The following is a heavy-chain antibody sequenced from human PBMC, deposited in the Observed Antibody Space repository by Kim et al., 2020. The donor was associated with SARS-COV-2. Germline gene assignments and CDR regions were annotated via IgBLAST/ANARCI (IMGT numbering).Heavy chain of an antibody. V-gene: IGHV1-46*01. CDR3: ARSSGDLDY. CDR2: GST. J-gene: IGHJ4*02. Sequence: GSTSYAKKFQGRVTMTRDTSTSTVYMELSSLRSEDTAVYYCARSSGDLDYWGQGTLVTVSS.